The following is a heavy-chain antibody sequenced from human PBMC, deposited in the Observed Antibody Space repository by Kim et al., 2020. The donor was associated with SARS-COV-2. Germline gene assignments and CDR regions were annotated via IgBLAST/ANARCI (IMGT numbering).Heavy chain of an antibody. J-gene: IGHJ4*02. CDR3: ARSYSYGYSGRHFDY. D-gene: IGHD5-18*01. V-gene: IGHV4-34*01. Sequence: SETLSLTCAVYGGSFSGYYWSWIRQPPGKGLEWIGEINHSGSTNYNPSLKSRVTISVDTSKNQFSLKLSSVTAADTAVYYCARSYSYGYSGRHFDYWGQRTLVTVSS. CDR2: INHSGST. CDR1: GGSFSGYY.